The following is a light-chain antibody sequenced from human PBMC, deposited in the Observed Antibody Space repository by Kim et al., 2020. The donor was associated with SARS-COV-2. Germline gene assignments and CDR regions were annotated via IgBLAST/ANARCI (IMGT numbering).Light chain of an antibody. CDR2: GAS. CDR1: QSVSSN. CDR3: QQYNNLAMYT. Sequence: EIVMTQSPATLSVSPGERATLSCRASQSVSSNLAWYQQKPGQAPRLLIYGASTRATGIPARFSGSGSGTEFTLTISSLQSEDFAVYYCQQYNNLAMYTFGQGTKLEI. J-gene: IGKJ2*01. V-gene: IGKV3-15*01.